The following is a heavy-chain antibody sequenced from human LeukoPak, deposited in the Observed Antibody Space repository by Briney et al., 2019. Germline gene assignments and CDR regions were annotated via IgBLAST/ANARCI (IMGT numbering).Heavy chain of an antibody. V-gene: IGHV3-49*03. Sequence: GGSLRLSCTAFGFTFGDYAMSWIRQAPGKGLEWVGFIRSKAYGETADYAASVKGRFTISRDDSKAIAYLQMNSLKTEDTAVYHCTRDRGAYNLYDYWGQGTLVTVSS. CDR3: TRDRGAYNLYDY. D-gene: IGHD1-1*01. CDR1: GFTFGDYA. J-gene: IGHJ4*02. CDR2: IRSKAYGETA.